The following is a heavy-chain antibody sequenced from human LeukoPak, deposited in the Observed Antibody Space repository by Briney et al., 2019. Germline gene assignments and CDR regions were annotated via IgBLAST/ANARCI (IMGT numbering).Heavy chain of an antibody. Sequence: PGGSLRLSCAASGXTFSSYEMNWVRQAPGKGLEWVSYISSSGSTIFYADSVKGRFTISRDNAKNSLYLQMNSLRAEDTAVYYCARLYCSSSGLRASDYWGQGTLVTVSS. CDR2: ISSSGSTI. CDR1: GXTFSSYE. CDR3: ARLYCSSSGLRASDY. V-gene: IGHV3-48*03. J-gene: IGHJ4*02. D-gene: IGHD6-6*01.